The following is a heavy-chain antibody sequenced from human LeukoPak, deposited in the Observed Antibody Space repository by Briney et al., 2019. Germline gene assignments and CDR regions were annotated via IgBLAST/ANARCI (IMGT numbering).Heavy chain of an antibody. D-gene: IGHD1-7*01. CDR3: AREGLLELPYSTSDY. Sequence: GGSLRLSCAASGFTFSRYWMTWVRQAPGKGLEWVANIKKVGREKYYVDSVRGRFTISRDNAMNSLYLQMDSLRAADTAVYYCAREGLLELPYSTSDYWGQGTLVTVSS. CDR2: IKKVGREK. J-gene: IGHJ4*02. CDR1: GFTFSRYW. V-gene: IGHV3-7*01.